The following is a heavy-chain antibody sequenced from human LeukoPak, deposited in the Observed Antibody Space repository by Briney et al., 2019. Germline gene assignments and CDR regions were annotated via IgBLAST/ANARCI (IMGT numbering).Heavy chain of an antibody. D-gene: IGHD3-22*01. V-gene: IGHV4-39*01. CDR1: GGSISSSSYY. CDR3: ASYDSSGYYFDY. CDR2: IYYSGST. J-gene: IGHJ4*02. Sequence: SETLSLTCTVSGGSISSSSYYCGWIRQPPGKGLEWIGSIYYSGSTYYNPSLKSRVTISVDTSKNQFSLKLSSVTAADTAVYYCASYDSSGYYFDYWGQGTLVTVSS.